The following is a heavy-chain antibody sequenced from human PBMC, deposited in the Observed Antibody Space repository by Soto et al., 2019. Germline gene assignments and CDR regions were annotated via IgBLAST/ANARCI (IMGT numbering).Heavy chain of an antibody. CDR2: INHSGST. Sequence: QVQLQQWGAGLLKPSETLSLTCAVYGGSFSGYYWSWIRQPPGKGLEWSGEINHSGSTNYNPSLKSRVTISVDTSKNQVSLRLSSVTAADTAVYYCARRTYYYDSSGYFDYWGQGTLVTVSS. V-gene: IGHV4-34*01. CDR1: GGSFSGYY. J-gene: IGHJ4*02. CDR3: ARRTYYYDSSGYFDY. D-gene: IGHD3-22*01.